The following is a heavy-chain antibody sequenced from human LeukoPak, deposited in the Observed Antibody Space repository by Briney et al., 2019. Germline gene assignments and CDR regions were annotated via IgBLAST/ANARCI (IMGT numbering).Heavy chain of an antibody. V-gene: IGHV4-61*02. CDR1: GGSISSGSYY. Sequence: TSETLSLTCTVSGGSISSGSYYWSWIRQPAGKGLEWIGRIYTSGSTNYNPSLKSRVTISVDTSKNQFSLKLSSVTAADTAVYYCARGIPRRAFDIWGQGTMVTVS. CDR2: IYTSGST. CDR3: ARGIPRRAFDI. J-gene: IGHJ3*02.